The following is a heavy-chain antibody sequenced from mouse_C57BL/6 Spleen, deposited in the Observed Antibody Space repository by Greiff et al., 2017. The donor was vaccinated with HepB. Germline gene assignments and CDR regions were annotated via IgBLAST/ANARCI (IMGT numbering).Heavy chain of an antibody. V-gene: IGHV1-55*01. J-gene: IGHJ2*01. CDR3: ARKAAFDY. CDR2: IYPGSGST. Sequence: QVQLQQPGAELVKPGASVKMSCKASGYTFTSYWITWVKQRPGQGLEWIGDIYPGSGSTNYNEKFKSKATMTVDKSSSTAYMQLSSLTSEDSAVYYRARKAAFDYWGQGTTLTVSS. CDR1: GYTFTSYW.